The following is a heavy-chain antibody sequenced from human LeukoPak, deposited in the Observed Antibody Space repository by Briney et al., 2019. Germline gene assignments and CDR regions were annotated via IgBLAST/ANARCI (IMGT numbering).Heavy chain of an antibody. V-gene: IGHV4-34*01. CDR2: INYSGST. CDR1: GGSFSGYY. CDR3: AYSTVLIRGYY. J-gene: IGHJ4*02. D-gene: IGHD4-23*01. Sequence: SETLSLTCAVHGGSFSGYYWSWIRQPPGKGLEWIGEINYSGSTKYNPSLKSRVTISIDTSKNQFSLKLSSVAAADTAVYYCAYSTVLIRGYYWGQGTLVTVSS.